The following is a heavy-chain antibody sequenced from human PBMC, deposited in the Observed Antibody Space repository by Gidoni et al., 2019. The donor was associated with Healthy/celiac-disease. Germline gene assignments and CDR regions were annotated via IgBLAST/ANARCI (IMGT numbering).Heavy chain of an antibody. CDR3: AKDHYYGQGY. Sequence: QVQLVESGGGVVQPGWSLRLPCAASGFTFSSYGMHWVRQAPGKGLGGVAVISYDGRNKDYAESVKGRFTISRDNSKNTLYLQMNSLRAEDTAVYYCAKDHYYGQGYWGQGTLVTVSS. CDR2: ISYDGRNK. CDR1: GFTFSSYG. D-gene: IGHD3-10*01. V-gene: IGHV3-30*18. J-gene: IGHJ4*02.